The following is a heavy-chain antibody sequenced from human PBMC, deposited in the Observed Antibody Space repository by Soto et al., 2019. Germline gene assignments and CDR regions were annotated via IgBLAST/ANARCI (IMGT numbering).Heavy chain of an antibody. V-gene: IGHV3-30-3*01. Sequence: QVQLVESGGGVVQPGRSLRLSCAASGFTFSSYAMHWVRQAPGKGLEWVAVISYDGSNKYYADSVKGRFTISRDNSKNTLYLQMNSLRAEDTAVYYCARDGESGSYGYDGMDVW. J-gene: IGHJ6*01. CDR2: ISYDGSNK. CDR1: GFTFSSYA. CDR3: ARDGESGSYGYDGMDV. D-gene: IGHD5-18*01.